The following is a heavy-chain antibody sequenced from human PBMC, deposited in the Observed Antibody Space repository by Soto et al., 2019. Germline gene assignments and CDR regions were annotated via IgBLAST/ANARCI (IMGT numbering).Heavy chain of an antibody. V-gene: IGHV1-69*13. Sequence: SVKVSCKASGGTFSSYAISWVRQAPGQGLEWMGGIIPIFGTANYAQKFQGRVTITADESTSTAYMELSSLRSEDTAVYYCARGLIGYCSGGSSYGPPRWGRATLLSVSS. CDR2: IIPIFGTA. CDR3: ARGLIGYCSGGSSYGPPR. CDR1: GGTFSSYA. D-gene: IGHD2-15*01. J-gene: IGHJ4*02.